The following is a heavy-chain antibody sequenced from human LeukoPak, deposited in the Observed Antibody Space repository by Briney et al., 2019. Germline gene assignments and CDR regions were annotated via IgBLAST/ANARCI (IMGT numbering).Heavy chain of an antibody. CDR2: ISAYNGNT. Sequence: ASVKVSCKASGYTFTSYGISWVRQAPGQGLEWMGWISAYNGNTNYAQKLQGRVTMTTDTPTSTAYMELRSLRSDDTAVYYCARALRNYYDSSGPFDYWGQGTLVTVSS. D-gene: IGHD3-22*01. J-gene: IGHJ4*02. CDR1: GYTFTSYG. V-gene: IGHV1-18*01. CDR3: ARALRNYYDSSGPFDY.